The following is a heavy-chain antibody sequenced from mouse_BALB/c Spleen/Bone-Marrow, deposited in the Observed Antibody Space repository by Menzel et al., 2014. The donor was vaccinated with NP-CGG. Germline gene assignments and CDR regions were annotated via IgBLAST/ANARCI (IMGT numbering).Heavy chain of an antibody. V-gene: IGHV5-6-3*01. CDR2: INSNGGST. J-gene: IGHJ4*01. CDR3: ARDGYYVFYAMDY. D-gene: IGHD2-3*01. CDR1: GFTFSSYG. Sequence: EVKVVESGGGLVQPGGSLQLSCAASGFTFSSYGMSWVRQTPDKRLELVATINSNGGSTYYPDSVKGRFTISRDNAKNTLCLQMSSLKSEDTAMYYCARDGYYVFYAMDYWGQGTSVTVSS.